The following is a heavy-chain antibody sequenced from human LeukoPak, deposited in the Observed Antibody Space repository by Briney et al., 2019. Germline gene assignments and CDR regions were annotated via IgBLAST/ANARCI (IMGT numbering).Heavy chain of an antibody. D-gene: IGHD3-3*01. CDR1: GGSISSYY. V-gene: IGHV4-59*01. CDR3: ARGGASYYDFWSGYVFDY. Sequence: SETLSLTCTVSGGSISSYYWSWIRQPPGKGLEWIGYIYYSGSTNYNPSLKSRVTISVDTSKNQFSLKLSSVTAADTAVYYCARGGASYYDFWSGYVFDYWGQGTLVTVSS. CDR2: IYYSGST. J-gene: IGHJ4*02.